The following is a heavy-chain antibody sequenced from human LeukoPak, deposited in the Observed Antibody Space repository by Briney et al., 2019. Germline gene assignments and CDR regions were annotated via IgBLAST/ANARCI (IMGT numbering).Heavy chain of an antibody. CDR3: ARDIFYYDILTGYYPFFDY. CDR1: GYTFTSYG. V-gene: IGHV1-18*01. J-gene: IGHJ4*02. CDR2: ISAYNGNT. D-gene: IGHD3-9*01. Sequence: ASVKVSCKASGYTFTSYGISWVRQAPGQGLEWTGWISAYNGNTNYAQKLQGRVTMTTDTSTSTAYMELRSLRSDDTAVYYCARDIFYYDILTGYYPFFDYWGQGTLVTVSS.